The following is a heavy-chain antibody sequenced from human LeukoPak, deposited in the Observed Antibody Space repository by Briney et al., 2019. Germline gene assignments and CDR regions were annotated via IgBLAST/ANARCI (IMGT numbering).Heavy chain of an antibody. CDR1: GGSISTSNYY. Sequence: SETLSLTCTVSGGSISTSNYYWGWIRQPPGKGLEWIGSIYYSGSTYYNPSLKSRVTISVDTSKNQFSLKLSSVTAADTAVYYCARLLLAAADYYFDYWGQGTLVTVSS. V-gene: IGHV4-39*01. CDR2: IYYSGST. D-gene: IGHD6-13*01. CDR3: ARLLLAAADYYFDY. J-gene: IGHJ4*02.